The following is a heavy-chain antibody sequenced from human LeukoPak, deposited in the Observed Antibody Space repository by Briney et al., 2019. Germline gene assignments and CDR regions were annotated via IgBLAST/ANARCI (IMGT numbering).Heavy chain of an antibody. V-gene: IGHV4-59*01. D-gene: IGHD6-6*01. CDR2: IYYTGST. CDR1: GASISIYY. CDR3: ANLSSLFFDN. J-gene: IGHJ4*01. Sequence: KSSETLSLTCTVSGASISIYYWSWIWQPPGKALEWIGWIYYTGSTSYNPSLESRVSLSMDTSKTQLSLKLRSVTAPDTAVYYCANLSSLFFDNWGQGALVTVSS.